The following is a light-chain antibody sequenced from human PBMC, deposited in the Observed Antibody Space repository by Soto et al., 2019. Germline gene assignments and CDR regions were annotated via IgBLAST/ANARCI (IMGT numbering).Light chain of an antibody. CDR3: HQAYSSPRT. J-gene: IGKJ1*01. Sequence: DIQMTQSPSSLSASVGDRLTITCRASQGIGHYLNWYQQKPGKAPKLLIYGASGLQSGVPSRFSGSGSGTDFTLTISSLQPEDFASYYCHQAYSSPRTFGQGTKVEVK. CDR2: GAS. V-gene: IGKV1-39*01. CDR1: QGIGHY.